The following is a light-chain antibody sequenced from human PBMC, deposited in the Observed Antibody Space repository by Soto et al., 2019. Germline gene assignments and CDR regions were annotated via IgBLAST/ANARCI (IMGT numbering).Light chain of an antibody. J-gene: IGKJ4*01. Sequence: EIVLTQSPATLSLSPGERATLSYRASQSVSSYLAWYQQKPGQAPRLLIYDASNRATGIPARFSGSGSGTDFTLTISSLEPEDFADYYCQQRSNCPLTFGGGTKVEIK. V-gene: IGKV3-11*01. CDR3: QQRSNCPLT. CDR2: DAS. CDR1: QSVSSY.